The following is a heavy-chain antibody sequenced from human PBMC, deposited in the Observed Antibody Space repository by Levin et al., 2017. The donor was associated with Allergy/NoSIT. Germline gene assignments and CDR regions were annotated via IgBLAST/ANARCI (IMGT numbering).Heavy chain of an antibody. J-gene: IGHJ4*02. D-gene: IGHD4-17*01. CDR2: IYYSGST. V-gene: IGHV4-59*01. Sequence: GSLRLSCTVSGGSISSYYWSWIRQPPGKGLEWIGYIYYSGSTNYNPSLKSRVTISVDTSKNQFSLKLSSVTAADTAVYYCARVNDYGDHFDYWGQGTLVTVSS. CDR3: ARVNDYGDHFDY. CDR1: GGSISSYY.